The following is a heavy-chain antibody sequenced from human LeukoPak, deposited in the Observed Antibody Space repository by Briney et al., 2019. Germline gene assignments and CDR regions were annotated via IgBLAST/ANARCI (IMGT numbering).Heavy chain of an antibody. Sequence: SETLSLTCTVSGDSISSSIYYWGWIRQPPGKGREWIGCVYYNGYTYYTSSLKSRVTIFVNTSENQFSLKLISVTAADTAVYYCARQGGDTMVRGVVRDWLDPWGQGTLVTVSS. CDR1: GDSISSSIYY. CDR3: ARQGGDTMVRGVVRDWLDP. CDR2: VYYNGYT. V-gene: IGHV4-39*01. J-gene: IGHJ5*02. D-gene: IGHD3-10*01.